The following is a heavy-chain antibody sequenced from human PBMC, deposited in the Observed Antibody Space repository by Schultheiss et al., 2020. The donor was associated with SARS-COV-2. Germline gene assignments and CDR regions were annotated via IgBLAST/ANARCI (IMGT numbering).Heavy chain of an antibody. CDR1: GGSISSGGYS. J-gene: IGHJ5*02. CDR3: ARGGILNTPRDWGWFDP. CDR2: IYHSGST. D-gene: IGHD3-16*01. V-gene: IGHV4-30-2*01. Sequence: SETLSLTCAVSGGSISSGGYSWSWIRQPPGKGLEWIGYIYHSGSTYYNPSLKSRVTISVDTSKNQFSLKLSSVTAADTAVYYCARGGILNTPRDWGWFDPWGQGTLVTVSS.